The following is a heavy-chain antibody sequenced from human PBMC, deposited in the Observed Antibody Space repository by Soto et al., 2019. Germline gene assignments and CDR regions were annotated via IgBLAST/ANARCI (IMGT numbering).Heavy chain of an antibody. CDR1: GLSLRTTGVG. V-gene: IGHV2-5*02. CDR2: LYWDDDK. D-gene: IGHD2-21*02. Sequence: QVTLKESGPTLVKPTQTLTLTCTVSGLSLRTTGVGVGWVRQPPGKALEWLALLYWDDDKRYSPSLRSRLTIAKDISEKQVVLTMTNKDTVDTATYYCVQSRCGGDCLGIYSSHAYNGLDVWGQGTTVTVSS. J-gene: IGHJ6*02. CDR3: VQSRCGGDCLGIYSSHAYNGLDV.